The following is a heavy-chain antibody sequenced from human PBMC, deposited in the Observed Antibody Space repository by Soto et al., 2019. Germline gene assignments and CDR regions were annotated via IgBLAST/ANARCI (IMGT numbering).Heavy chain of an antibody. Sequence: GGSLRLSCAASGFTFSSYSMNWVRQAPGKGLEWVSYISSSSSTIYYADSVKGRFTISRDNAKNSLYLQMNSLRDEDTAVYYCARRAWFDTYGMDVWCQATPVPVSS. CDR3: ARRAWFDTYGMDV. CDR1: GFTFSSYS. CDR2: ISSSSSTI. D-gene: IGHD3-10*01. J-gene: IGHJ6*02. V-gene: IGHV3-48*02.